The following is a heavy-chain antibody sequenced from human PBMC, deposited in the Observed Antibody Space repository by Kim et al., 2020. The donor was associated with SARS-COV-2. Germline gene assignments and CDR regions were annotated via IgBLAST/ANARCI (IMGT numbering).Heavy chain of an antibody. J-gene: IGHJ5*02. V-gene: IGHV4-34*01. D-gene: IGHD3-16*01. CDR2: INHSGST. CDR1: GGSFSGYY. Sequence: SETLSLTCAVYGGSFSGYYWSWIRQPPGKGLEWIGEINHSGSTNYNPSLKSRVTISVDTSKNQFSLKLSSVTAADTAVYYCARGPLPGGSYWFDPWGQGTLVTVSS. CDR3: ARGPLPGGSYWFDP.